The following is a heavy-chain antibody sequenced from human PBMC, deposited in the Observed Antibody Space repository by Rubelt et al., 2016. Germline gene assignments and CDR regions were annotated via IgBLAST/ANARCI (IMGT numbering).Heavy chain of an antibody. Sequence: QLVQSGAEVKKPGSSVKVSCKASGGTFSSYAISWVRQARGQRLEWIGWIVVGSGNTNYAQKFQERGTITRDMSTSTAYMELSSLRYEDTAVYYCAADLSSGPGVWGQGTTVTVSS. CDR1: GGTFSSYA. V-gene: IGHV1-58*02. D-gene: IGHD6-19*01. J-gene: IGHJ6*02. CDR2: IVVGSGNT. CDR3: AADLSSGPGV.